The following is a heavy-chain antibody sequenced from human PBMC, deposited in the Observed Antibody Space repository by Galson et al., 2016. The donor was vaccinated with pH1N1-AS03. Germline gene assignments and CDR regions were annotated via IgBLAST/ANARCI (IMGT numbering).Heavy chain of an antibody. CDR3: ARTAGWLPDF. CDR2: IYWDDDK. D-gene: IGHD3-9*01. J-gene: IGHJ6*02. Sequence: PALVKPTQTLTLTCTFSGFSLTTSAVGVVWIRQPPGKALEWLALIYWDDDKRYNSSLKSRLTITKDTSKNQVVLTMTNMDPVDTATYYCARTAGWLPDFWGQGTTVTV. V-gene: IGHV2-5*02. CDR1: GFSLTTSAVG.